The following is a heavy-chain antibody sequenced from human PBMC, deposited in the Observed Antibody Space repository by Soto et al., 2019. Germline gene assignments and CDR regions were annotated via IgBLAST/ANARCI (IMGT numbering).Heavy chain of an antibody. CDR3: ARYGYSYSMRFFDK. D-gene: IGHD5-18*01. CDR1: GHSISSGFYY. V-gene: IGHV4-38-2*01. CDR2: MYHSGST. J-gene: IGHJ4*02. Sequence: SETLSLTCAASGHSISSGFYYWGWIRQPPGKGLEWIGSMYHSGSTYYNPSPKSRVTMSVDTSKNQLSLKLTSLTAADTAVYYCARYGYSYSMRFFDKWGQGTRVTVSS.